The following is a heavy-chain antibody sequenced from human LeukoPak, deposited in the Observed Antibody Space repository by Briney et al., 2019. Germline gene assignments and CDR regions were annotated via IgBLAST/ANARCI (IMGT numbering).Heavy chain of an antibody. CDR1: GYIFSSYY. D-gene: IGHD1-1*01. CDR2: INPNSGST. V-gene: IGHV1-46*01. J-gene: IGHJ3*02. CDR3: ARGSGRRDAFDI. Sequence: ASVKVSCKASGYIFSSYYMHWVRQAPGQGLEWMGIINPNSGSTSFAQKFQGRVSLTRDTSTTTVYMEVSSLRSEDTAVYYCARGSGRRDAFDIWGQGTMVTVSS.